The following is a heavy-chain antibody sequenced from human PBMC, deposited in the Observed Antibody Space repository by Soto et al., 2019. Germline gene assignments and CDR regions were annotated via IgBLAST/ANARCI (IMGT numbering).Heavy chain of an antibody. V-gene: IGHV1-18*01. D-gene: IGHD2-21*01. CDR1: GYTFVSHG. CDR3: VRDAWQQSQGDV. J-gene: IGHJ4*02. CDR2: ISADNDNG. Sequence: QVQLVQSGDEVKELGASVKVSCKASGYTFVSHGISWVRQAPGQVFEWMGWISADNDNGNSAQKFQDRVTITIETXXXTAYMELRNLTSDDTALYYCVRDAWQQSQGDVWGQGTLVTVSS.